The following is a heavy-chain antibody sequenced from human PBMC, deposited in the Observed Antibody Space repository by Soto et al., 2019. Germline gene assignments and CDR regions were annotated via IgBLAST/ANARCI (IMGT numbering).Heavy chain of an antibody. J-gene: IGHJ4*02. V-gene: IGHV4-34*01. Sequence: SETLSLTCAVYGGSFSGYYWSWIRQPPGKGLEWIGEINHSGSTNYNPSLKSRVTISVDTSKNQFSLKLSSVTAADTAVYYCARGWRHCSGGSCQCFDYWGQGTLVTVSS. CDR1: GGSFSGYY. CDR2: INHSGST. CDR3: ARGWRHCSGGSCQCFDY. D-gene: IGHD2-15*01.